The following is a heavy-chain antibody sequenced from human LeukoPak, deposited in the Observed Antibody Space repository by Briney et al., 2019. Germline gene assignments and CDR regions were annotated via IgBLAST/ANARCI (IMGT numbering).Heavy chain of an antibody. D-gene: IGHD6-19*01. Sequence: GESLKISCEGSGYRFTNYWIGWVRQMPGKGLEWMGIIYPGDSDTRYSPSFQGQVTISADKSISTVYLQWSSLKASDTAIYYCAKLIAVARTGYFDYWGQGTLVTVSS. J-gene: IGHJ4*02. CDR2: IYPGDSDT. V-gene: IGHV5-51*01. CDR3: AKLIAVARTGYFDY. CDR1: GYRFTNYW.